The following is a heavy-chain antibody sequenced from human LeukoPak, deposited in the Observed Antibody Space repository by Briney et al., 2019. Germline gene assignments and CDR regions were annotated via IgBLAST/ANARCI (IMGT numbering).Heavy chain of an antibody. Sequence: SETLSLTCTVSGGSISSRSYSWGWIRQPPGKGLDWIGSMYYTGNTDYNPSLKSRLTMSVDTSKNQFSLKLSTVTAADTAVYFCAKGYTNGVNQEVWLDPWGQGTLVTVSS. D-gene: IGHD2-8*01. J-gene: IGHJ5*02. CDR2: MYYTGNT. V-gene: IGHV4-39*07. CDR1: GGSISSRSYS. CDR3: AKGYTNGVNQEVWLDP.